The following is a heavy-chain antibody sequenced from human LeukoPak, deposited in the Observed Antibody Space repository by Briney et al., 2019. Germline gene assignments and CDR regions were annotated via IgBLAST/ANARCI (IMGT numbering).Heavy chain of an antibody. CDR2: ITWNGGSI. D-gene: IGHD2-8*02. V-gene: IGHV3-9*01. J-gene: IGHJ6*03. CDR1: GFNFQDYA. CDR3: AKDSGVKKRYYYYHMDV. Sequence: GRSLRLSCVGSGFNFQDYAMHWVRQVPGKGLEWVSGITWNGGSIGYADSVKGRFTISRDNDKRSLYLEVGSVRPEDTAFYYCAKDSGVKKRYYYYHMDVWGKGTTVTVAS.